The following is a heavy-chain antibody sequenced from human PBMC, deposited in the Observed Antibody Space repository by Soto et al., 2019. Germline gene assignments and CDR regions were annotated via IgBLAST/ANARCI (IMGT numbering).Heavy chain of an antibody. CDR3: ARLLNYDILTGLDY. CDR1: GYSFTNYW. J-gene: IGHJ4*02. V-gene: IGHV5-51*01. CDR2: IYPGDSDT. Sequence: GESLKISCKGSGYSFTNYWIGWVRQMPGKGLKWMGIIYPGDSDTTYSPSFQGQVTISADKSISPAYLQWSSLKASDTAMYYCARLLNYDILTGLDYWGQGTLVTVSS. D-gene: IGHD3-9*01.